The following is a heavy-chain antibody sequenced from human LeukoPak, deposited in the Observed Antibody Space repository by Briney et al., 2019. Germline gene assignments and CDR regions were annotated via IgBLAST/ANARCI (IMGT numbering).Heavy chain of an antibody. Sequence: PSQTLSLTCTVSGGSISSGGYYWSWIRQHPGKGLEWIGYIYYSGSTYYNPSLKSRVTISVDTSKNQFSLKLSSVTAADTAVYYCARGGKLIYFDYWAREPWSPSPQ. CDR3: ARGGKLIYFDY. CDR2: IYYSGST. J-gene: IGHJ4*02. CDR1: GGSISSGGYY. V-gene: IGHV4-31*03. D-gene: IGHD3-10*01.